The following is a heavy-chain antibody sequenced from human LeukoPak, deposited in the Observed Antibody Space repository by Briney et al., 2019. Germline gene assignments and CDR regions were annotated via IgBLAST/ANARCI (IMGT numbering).Heavy chain of an antibody. V-gene: IGHV3-21*01. J-gene: IGHJ6*04. D-gene: IGHD6-13*01. CDR2: ITSSSRYI. CDR3: ARNGILGIAAAVDV. Sequence: GGSLRLSCAASGFTFSTFAMSWVRQAPGKGLEWVSSITSSSRYIYYADSVRGRFTISRDAKNSVYLQMNSLRAEDTAVYYCARNGILGIAAAVDVWGKGTTVTVSS. CDR1: GFTFSTFA.